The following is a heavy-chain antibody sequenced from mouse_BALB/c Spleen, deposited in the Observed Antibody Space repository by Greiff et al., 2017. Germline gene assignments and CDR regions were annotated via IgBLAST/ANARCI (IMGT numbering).Heavy chain of an antibody. CDR3: ARGDYDAGFAY. CDR2: IYPYNGGT. V-gene: IGHV1S29*02. Sequence: VQLKESGPELVKPGASVKISCKASGYTFTDYNMHWVKQSHGKSLEWIGYIYPYNGGTGYNQKFKSKATLTVDNSSSTAYMELRSLTSEDSAVYYCARGDYDAGFAYWGQGTTLTVSS. CDR1: GYTFTDYN. D-gene: IGHD2-4*01. J-gene: IGHJ2*01.